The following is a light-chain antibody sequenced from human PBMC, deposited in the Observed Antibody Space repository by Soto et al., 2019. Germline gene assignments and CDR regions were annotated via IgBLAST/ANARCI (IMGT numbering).Light chain of an antibody. CDR1: KNDIGVYDF. V-gene: IGLV2-8*01. Sequence: QSVLTQPPSASGSHGQSVTISCTGTKNDIGVYDFVSWYQHHPGKAPRLIIYEVVQRPSGVPDRFSGSKSGNTASLTVSGLHAADEADYFCKSYAGSNTYGFGSGTKVTVL. CDR2: EVV. J-gene: IGLJ1*01. CDR3: KSYAGSNTYG.